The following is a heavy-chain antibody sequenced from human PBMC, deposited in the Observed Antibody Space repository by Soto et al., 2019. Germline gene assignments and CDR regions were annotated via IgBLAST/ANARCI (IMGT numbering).Heavy chain of an antibody. Sequence: SQTLSLTCAISGDSVSSNSAAWNWIRQSPSRGLEWLGRTYYRSKWYNDYAVSVKSRISINPDTSKNQFSLQLNSVTPEDTAVYYCAGGSYDLYGMDVWGQGTTVTVSS. V-gene: IGHV6-1*01. D-gene: IGHD5-12*01. CDR3: AGGSYDLYGMDV. J-gene: IGHJ6*02. CDR2: TYYRSKWYN. CDR1: GDSVSSNSAA.